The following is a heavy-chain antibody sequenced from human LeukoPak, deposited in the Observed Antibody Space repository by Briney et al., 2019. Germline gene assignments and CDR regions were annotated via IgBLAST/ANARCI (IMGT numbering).Heavy chain of an antibody. J-gene: IGHJ3*01. Sequence: PGGSLRLSCAASGFIFDDYGMTWVRQAPGKGLEWVSGIDWNGGRTGYADSVKGRFTISRDNAKNSLYLQMNSLRAEDTALYYCAKFGSSWYLDAFDFWGQGTMVTVSS. CDR3: AKFGSSWYLDAFDF. V-gene: IGHV3-20*04. CDR1: GFIFDDYG. D-gene: IGHD6-13*01. CDR2: IDWNGGRT.